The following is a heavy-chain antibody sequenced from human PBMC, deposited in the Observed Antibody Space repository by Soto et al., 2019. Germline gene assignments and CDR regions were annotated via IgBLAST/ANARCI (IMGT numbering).Heavy chain of an antibody. CDR2: IVPIHDTT. Sequence: QVQLVQTGAEVKRPGSSVNVSCTASRGTFSNYAILWVRQAPGQGREWMGGIVPIHDTTDYAQKFQGRVTITADEPSSTAYMELRSLRSEDTAVYYCAADYDGRLSWGQGTLVTVSS. V-gene: IGHV1-69*01. J-gene: IGHJ5*02. CDR3: AADYDGRLS. D-gene: IGHD3-3*01. CDR1: RGTFSNYA.